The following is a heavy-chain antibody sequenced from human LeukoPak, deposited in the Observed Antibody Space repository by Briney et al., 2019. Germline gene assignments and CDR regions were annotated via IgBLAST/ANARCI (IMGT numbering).Heavy chain of an antibody. CDR3: ARHTTILGVVIDY. V-gene: IGHV4-39*01. J-gene: IGHJ4*02. CDR2: IYYRGST. CDR1: GGSISSSSYY. Sequence: PSEALSLTCTVSGGSISSSSYYWGWIRQPPGKGLEWLGSIYYRGSTYYNPSLKSRVTISVDTSKNQFPLKLSSVTAADTAVYYCARHTTILGVVIDYWGQGTLVTVSS. D-gene: IGHD3-3*01.